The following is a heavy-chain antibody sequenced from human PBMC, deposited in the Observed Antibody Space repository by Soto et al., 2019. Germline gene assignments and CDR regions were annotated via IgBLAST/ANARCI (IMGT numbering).Heavy chain of an antibody. Sequence: GGSLRLSCAASGFTFSSYGMHWVRQAPGKGLEWVAVISYDGSNKYYADSVKGRFTISRDNSKNTLYLQMNSLRAEDTAVYYCAKDQHSGYGGDYYYYGMDVWGQGTTVTVSS. CDR2: ISYDGSNK. J-gene: IGHJ6*02. D-gene: IGHD5-12*01. CDR3: AKDQHSGYGGDYYYYGMDV. V-gene: IGHV3-30*18. CDR1: GFTFSSYG.